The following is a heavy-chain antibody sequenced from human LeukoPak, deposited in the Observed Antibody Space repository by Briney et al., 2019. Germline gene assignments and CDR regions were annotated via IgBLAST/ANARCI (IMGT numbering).Heavy chain of an antibody. CDR1: GFTVSSNY. V-gene: IGHV3-53*01. D-gene: IGHD3-10*01. CDR3: ARGWNDGSYYFDY. CDR2: IYSGGST. J-gene: IGHJ4*02. Sequence: GGSLRLSCAASGFTVSSNYMSWVRQAPGKGLEWVSVIYSGGSTYYADSVKGRFTISRDNSKNTLYLQMNSLRAEDTAVYYCARGWNDGSYYFDYWGQGTLVTVSS.